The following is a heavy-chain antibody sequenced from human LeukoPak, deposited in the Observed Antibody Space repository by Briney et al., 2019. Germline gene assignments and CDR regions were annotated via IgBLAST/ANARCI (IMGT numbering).Heavy chain of an antibody. CDR1: GFTFSSYA. CDR3: ARDHSSSWYYYYYMDV. Sequence: TGGSLRLSCAASGFTFSSYAMHWVRQAPGKGLEYVSAISSNGGSTYYANSVKGRFTISRDNSKNTLYLQMGSLRAEDMAVYYCARDHSSSWYYYYYMDVWGKGTTVTVSS. D-gene: IGHD6-13*01. V-gene: IGHV3-64*01. J-gene: IGHJ6*03. CDR2: ISSNGGST.